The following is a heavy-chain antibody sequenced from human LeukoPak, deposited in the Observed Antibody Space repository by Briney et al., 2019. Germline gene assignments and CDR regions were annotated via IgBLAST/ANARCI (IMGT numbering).Heavy chain of an antibody. Sequence: GGSLRLSCAASGNYWMHWVRQAPGKGLVRVSHVNSDGSWTSHADSVKGRFTISKDNAKNTVYLQMNNLRTEDTAVYYCVSFYETNWGRGTLVTVSS. J-gene: IGHJ4*02. D-gene: IGHD2-2*01. CDR1: GNYW. CDR2: VNSDGSWT. V-gene: IGHV3-74*01. CDR3: VSFYETN.